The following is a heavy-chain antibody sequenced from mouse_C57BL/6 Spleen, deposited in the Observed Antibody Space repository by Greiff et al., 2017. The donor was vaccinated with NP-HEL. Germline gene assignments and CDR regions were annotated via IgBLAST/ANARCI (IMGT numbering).Heavy chain of an antibody. CDR1: GFTFTDYY. CDR3: ARYNDLTGDY. CDR2: IRNKANGYTT. D-gene: IGHD2-3*01. J-gene: IGHJ2*01. V-gene: IGHV7-3*01. Sequence: EVQGVESGGGLVQPGGSLSLSCAASGFTFTDYYMSWVRQPPGKALEWLGFIRNKANGYTTEYSASVKGRFTISRDNSQSILYLQMNAQRAEDSATYYCARYNDLTGDYWGQGTTLTVSS.